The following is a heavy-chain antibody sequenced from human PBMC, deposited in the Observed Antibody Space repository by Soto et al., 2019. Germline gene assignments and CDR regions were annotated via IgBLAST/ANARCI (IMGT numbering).Heavy chain of an antibody. J-gene: IGHJ5*02. Sequence: QVQLVQSGAEVKKPGASVKVSCKASGYTFTRYDINWVRQAPGQGLEYLGWMNPNSGNTGYVQNFQGRVTMTRNSSISTAYMELSSLGSEDTAVYYCATGIKYVDNSRWFDPWGQGTLVTVSS. CDR3: ATGIKYVDNSRWFDP. V-gene: IGHV1-8*01. D-gene: IGHD1-1*01. CDR2: MNPNSGNT. CDR1: GYTFTRYD.